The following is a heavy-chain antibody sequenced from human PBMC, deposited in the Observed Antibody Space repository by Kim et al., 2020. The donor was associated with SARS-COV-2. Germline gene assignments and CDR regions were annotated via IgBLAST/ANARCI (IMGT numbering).Heavy chain of an antibody. V-gene: IGHV4-39*01. CDR3: ARQYGSGSYVYYYYYMDV. CDR1: GGSISSSSYY. Sequence: SETLSLTCTVSGGSISSSSYYWGWIRQPPGKGLEWIGSIYYSGSTYYNPSLKSRVTISVDTSKNQFSLKLSSVTAADTAVYYCARQYGSGSYVYYYYYMDVWGKGTTVTVSS. J-gene: IGHJ6*03. CDR2: IYYSGST. D-gene: IGHD3-10*01.